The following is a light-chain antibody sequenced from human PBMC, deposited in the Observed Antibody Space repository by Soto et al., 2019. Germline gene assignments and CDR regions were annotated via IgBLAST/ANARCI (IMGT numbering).Light chain of an antibody. J-gene: IGKJ5*01. CDR1: HSVSNNY. V-gene: IGKV3D-20*02. CDR2: GAS. CDR3: HQRYNWPRVT. Sequence: EIVLTQSPGTLSLSPLERSTLSFISIHSVSNNYLAWYQQKPGQAPRLLIYGASNRATGIPARFSGSGSGTDFTLTITSLEPEDFAVYFCHQRYNWPRVTFGQGTRLENK.